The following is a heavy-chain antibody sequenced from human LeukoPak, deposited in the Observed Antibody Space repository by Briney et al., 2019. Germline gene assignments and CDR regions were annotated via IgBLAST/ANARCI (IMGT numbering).Heavy chain of an antibody. CDR2: MSPNSGNT. CDR3: ARGLPNSRDFAEHDAFDI. CDR1: GYTFTSYD. V-gene: IGHV1-8*01. D-gene: IGHD6-13*01. Sequence: ASVKVSCKASGYTFTSYDINWLRQATGQGLEWMGWMSPNSGNTGYAQTIQGRVTMTRNTSISTAYMELSSLRSEDTAVYYCARGLPNSRDFAEHDAFDIWGQGTMVTVSS. J-gene: IGHJ3*02.